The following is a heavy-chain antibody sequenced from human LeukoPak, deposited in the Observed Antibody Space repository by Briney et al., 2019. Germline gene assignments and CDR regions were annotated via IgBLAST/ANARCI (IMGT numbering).Heavy chain of an antibody. CDR2: IGGSGGVT. J-gene: IGHJ5*02. V-gene: IGHV3-23*01. CDR3: AKDGRGGDSTSASCTNLFGP. D-gene: IGHD2-2*01. Sequence: PGGSLRLSCAASGFTFSTYALTWVRQAPGKGLEWVSTIGGSGGVTYYADSVKGRFTISRDNSKDTLYLQMNSLRAEDTAVYYCAKDGRGGDSTSASCTNLFGPWGQGTLVTVSA. CDR1: GFTFSTYA.